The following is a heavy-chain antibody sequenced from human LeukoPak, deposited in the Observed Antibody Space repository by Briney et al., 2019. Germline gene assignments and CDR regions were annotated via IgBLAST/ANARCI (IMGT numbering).Heavy chain of an antibody. V-gene: IGHV1-69*13. Sequence: GASVKVSCKASGGTFSSYAISWVRQAPGQGLEWMGGIIPIFGTANYAQKFQGRVTITADESTSTAYMELSSLRSEDTAVYYCARDITMVRGTRDDYWGQGTLVTVSS. D-gene: IGHD3-10*01. J-gene: IGHJ4*02. CDR3: ARDITMVRGTRDDY. CDR1: GGTFSSYA. CDR2: IIPIFGTA.